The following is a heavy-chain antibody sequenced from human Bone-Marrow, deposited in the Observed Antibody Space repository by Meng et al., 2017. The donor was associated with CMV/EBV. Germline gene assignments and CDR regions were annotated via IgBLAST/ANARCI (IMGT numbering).Heavy chain of an antibody. Sequence: SGASISSGGYLWSWIRHHPGKGLEWIGYIYYSGSTYYNPSLKSRVTISVDTSKNQFSLKLSSVTAADTAVYYCAAGGYSGYDSWFDPWGQGTLVTVSS. V-gene: IGHV4-31*02. D-gene: IGHD5-12*01. J-gene: IGHJ5*02. CDR1: GASISSGGYL. CDR3: AAGGYSGYDSWFDP. CDR2: IYYSGST.